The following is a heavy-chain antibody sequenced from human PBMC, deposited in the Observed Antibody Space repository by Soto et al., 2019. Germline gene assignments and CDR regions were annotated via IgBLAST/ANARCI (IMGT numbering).Heavy chain of an antibody. CDR2: IVVGSGNT. CDR1: GFTFTSSA. V-gene: IGHV1-58*01. J-gene: IGHJ6*02. Sequence: EASVKVSCKSPGFTFTSSAVQGARHARGKRLEWIGWIVVGSGNTNYAQKFQERVTITRDMSTSTAYMELSSLRSEDTAVYYCAADSTTTRSHHYYYYGMDVWGQGTTVTVSS. CDR3: AADSTTTRSHHYYYYGMDV. D-gene: IGHD5-12*01.